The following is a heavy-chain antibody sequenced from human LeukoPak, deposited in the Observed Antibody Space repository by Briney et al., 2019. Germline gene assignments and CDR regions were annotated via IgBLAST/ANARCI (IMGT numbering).Heavy chain of an antibody. CDR1: GGSISSSNW. CDR2: IYHSGST. Sequence: SETLSLTSAVSGGSISSSNWWSWVRQPPGKGLEWIGEIYHSGSTNYNPSLKSRVTISVDKSKNQFSLKLSSVTAADTAVYYCARSIAAAGTDWFDPWGQGTLVTVSS. D-gene: IGHD6-13*01. V-gene: IGHV4-4*02. J-gene: IGHJ5*02. CDR3: ARSIAAAGTDWFDP.